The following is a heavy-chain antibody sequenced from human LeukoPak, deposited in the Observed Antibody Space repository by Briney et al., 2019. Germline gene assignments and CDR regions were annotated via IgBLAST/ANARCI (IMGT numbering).Heavy chain of an antibody. Sequence: SETLSLTCTVSGGSISSYYRSWIRQPPGKGLEWIGYIYYSGSTNYNPSLKSRVTISVDTSKNQFSLKLSSVTAADTAVYYCARDRRGYSTYYYYYMDVWGKGTTVTVSS. V-gene: IGHV4-59*01. CDR1: GGSISSYY. CDR3: ARDRRGYSTYYYYYMDV. CDR2: IYYSGST. D-gene: IGHD5-18*01. J-gene: IGHJ6*03.